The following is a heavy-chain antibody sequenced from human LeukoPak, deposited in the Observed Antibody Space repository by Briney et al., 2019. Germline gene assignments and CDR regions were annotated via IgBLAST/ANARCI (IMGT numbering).Heavy chain of an antibody. J-gene: IGHJ4*02. CDR3: AKGSSYYYYSSAWFDY. CDR1: GFTFDDYA. D-gene: IGHD3-22*01. CDR2: ISWSGGRI. Sequence: GGSLRLSCAASGFTFDDYAMHWVRQAPGKGLEWVSGISWSGGRIGYAASVKGRCTISRDNAKNSLYLHMNNLRAEDMALYYCAKGSSYYYYSSAWFDYWGQGTLVTVSS. V-gene: IGHV3-9*03.